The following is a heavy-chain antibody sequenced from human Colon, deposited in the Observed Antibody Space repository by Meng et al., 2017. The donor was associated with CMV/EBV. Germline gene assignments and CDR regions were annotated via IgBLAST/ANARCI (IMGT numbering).Heavy chain of an antibody. V-gene: IGHV3-30*02. CDR1: GFTFNTFG. J-gene: IGHJ4*02. Sequence: GGSLRLSCSASGFTFNTFGMHWVRQAPGKGLEWVAFIRYDGTKADYADSVTGRFTISRDNAKSSLHLQMTSLRPEDSAVYFCAKEFVWGTHLDHWGQGTLVTVSS. D-gene: IGHD3-16*01. CDR3: AKEFVWGTHLDH. CDR2: IRYDGTKA.